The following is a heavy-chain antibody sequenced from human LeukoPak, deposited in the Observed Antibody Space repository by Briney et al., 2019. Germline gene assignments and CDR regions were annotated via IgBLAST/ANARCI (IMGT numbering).Heavy chain of an antibody. D-gene: IGHD3-22*01. CDR1: GGSISSYY. V-gene: IGHV4-59*08. CDR3: ARLSDSDSSGYYWGFEY. Sequence: SETLSLTCTVSGGSISSYYWSWIRQPPGKGLEWIGYIYYSGSTNYNPSLKSRVTISVDTSKNQFSLKLSSVTAADTAVYYCARLSDSDSSGYYWGFEYWGQGTLVTVSS. CDR2: IYYSGST. J-gene: IGHJ4*02.